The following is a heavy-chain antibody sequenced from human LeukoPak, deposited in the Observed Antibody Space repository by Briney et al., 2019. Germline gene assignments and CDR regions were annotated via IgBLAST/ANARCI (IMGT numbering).Heavy chain of an antibody. J-gene: IGHJ5*02. D-gene: IGHD1-26*01. Sequence: GASVKVSCKGSGYTLSNHAFSWVRQAPGQGLEWMGWISAYNGNTNYAQKLQGRVTMTTDTSTSTAYMELRSLRSDDTAVYYCARDEPRELFFAPFDFLPQTRRSNWFDPWGQGTLVTVSS. CDR2: ISAYNGNT. CDR3: ARDEPRELFFAPFDFLPQTRRSNWFDP. V-gene: IGHV1-18*04. CDR1: GYTLSNHA.